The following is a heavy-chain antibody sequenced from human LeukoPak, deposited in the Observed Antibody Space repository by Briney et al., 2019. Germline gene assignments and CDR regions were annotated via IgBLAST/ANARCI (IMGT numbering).Heavy chain of an antibody. CDR1: GFTFSGYA. CDR2: ISDSGGST. D-gene: IGHD3-22*01. V-gene: IGHV3-23*01. Sequence: GGSLRLSCAASGFTFSGYAMSWVRQAPGKGLEWVSAISDSGGSTYYTDSVKGRFTISRDNSKNTLYLQMNSLRAEDTAVYYCAKDFSRANYYDSSGYYFDAFDIWGQGTMVTVSS. J-gene: IGHJ3*02. CDR3: AKDFSRANYYDSSGYYFDAFDI.